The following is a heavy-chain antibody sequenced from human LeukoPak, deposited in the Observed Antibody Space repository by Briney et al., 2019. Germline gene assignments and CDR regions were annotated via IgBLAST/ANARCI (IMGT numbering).Heavy chain of an antibody. CDR1: GYTFTSYA. CDR2: INAGNGNT. Sequence: ASLKVSCKASGYTFTSYAMHWVRQAPGQRLEWMGWINAGNGNTKYSRKFQGRVTITRDTSASTAYMELSSLRSEDTAVYYCATLPNYDSSGYYFGNWFDPWGQGTLVTVSS. CDR3: ATLPNYDSSGYYFGNWFDP. V-gene: IGHV1-3*01. J-gene: IGHJ5*02. D-gene: IGHD3-22*01.